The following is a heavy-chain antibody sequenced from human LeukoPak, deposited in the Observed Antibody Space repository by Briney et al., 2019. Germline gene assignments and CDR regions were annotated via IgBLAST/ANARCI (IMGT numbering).Heavy chain of an antibody. CDR2: IYYSGST. CDR3: ARDSMVTIYDSSPGPWDY. D-gene: IGHD3-22*01. CDR1: GYSISSGYY. J-gene: IGHJ4*02. V-gene: IGHV4-38-2*02. Sequence: SETLSLTCTVSGYSISSGYYWGWIRQPPGKGLEWIGSIYYSGSTYYNPSLKSRVTISVDTSKNQFSLKLSSVTAADTAVYYCARDSMVTIYDSSPGPWDYWGQGTLVTVSS.